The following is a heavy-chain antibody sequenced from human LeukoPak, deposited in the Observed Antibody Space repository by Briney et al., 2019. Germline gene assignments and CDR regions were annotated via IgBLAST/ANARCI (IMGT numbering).Heavy chain of an antibody. Sequence: GASVKVSCKASGYTFTSYYMHWVRQAPGQGLEWMGIINPSGGSTSYAQKFQGSVTMTRDTPTSTVYMELSSLRSEDTAVYYCARVFCSGGDCYRYFDYWGQGTLVTVSS. D-gene: IGHD2-21*02. CDR1: GYTFTSYY. CDR2: INPSGGST. CDR3: ARVFCSGGDCYRYFDY. V-gene: IGHV1-46*01. J-gene: IGHJ4*02.